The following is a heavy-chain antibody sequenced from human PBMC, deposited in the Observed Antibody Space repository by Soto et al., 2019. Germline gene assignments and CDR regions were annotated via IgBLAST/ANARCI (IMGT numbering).Heavy chain of an antibody. V-gene: IGHV3-23*01. CDR2: ISGSGGST. D-gene: IGHD6-13*01. CDR1: GFTFSSYA. CDR3: AKDIAAAGYYFYGMDV. J-gene: IGHJ6*02. Sequence: EVQLLESGGGLVQPGGSLRLSCAASGFTFSSYAMSWVRQAPGKGLEWVSAISGSGGSTYYADSVKGRFTISRDNSKNTLYLQMNSLRSDDTAVYYCAKDIAAAGYYFYGMDVWGQGTTVTVSS.